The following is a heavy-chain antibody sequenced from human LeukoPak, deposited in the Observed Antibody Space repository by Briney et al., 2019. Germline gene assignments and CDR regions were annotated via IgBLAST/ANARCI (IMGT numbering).Heavy chain of an antibody. J-gene: IGHJ4*02. CDR1: GYTFTSYG. D-gene: IGHD3-22*01. Sequence: ASVKVSCKASGYTFTSYGISWVRQAPGQGLEWMGWISAYNGNTNYAQKLQGRVTMTTDTSTSTAYMELRSLRSDDTAVYYCAKDRSYYYDSSGYLDWGQGTLVTVSS. CDR3: AKDRSYYYDSSGYLD. V-gene: IGHV1-18*01. CDR2: ISAYNGNT.